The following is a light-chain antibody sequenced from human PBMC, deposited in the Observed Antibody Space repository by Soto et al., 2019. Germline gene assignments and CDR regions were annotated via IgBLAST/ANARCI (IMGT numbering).Light chain of an antibody. CDR2: DVS. CDR3: QHYNNYPWT. V-gene: IGKV1-5*01. J-gene: IGKJ1*01. CDR1: RDISGW. Sequence: DIHMTQSPSTLSASVGDRVSITCRASRDISGWLAWYQQTPGKAPKLLIYDVSILQSGVPSRFSGSVSGTEFTLTISGLQPGDSATYYCQHYNNYPWTFGLGTRGDIK.